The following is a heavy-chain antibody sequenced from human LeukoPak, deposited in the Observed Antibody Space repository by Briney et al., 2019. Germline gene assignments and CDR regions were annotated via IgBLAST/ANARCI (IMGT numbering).Heavy chain of an antibody. V-gene: IGHV1-18*01. D-gene: IGHD3-3*01. CDR2: ISAYSGNT. CDR3: ARVVTYYDFWSGYAIFDY. J-gene: IGHJ4*02. CDR1: GYTFTSYG. Sequence: ASVKVSCKASGYTFTSYGISWVRQAPGQGLEWMGWISAYSGNTNYAQKLQGRVTMTTDTSTSTAYMELRSLRSDDTAVYYCARVVTYYDFWSGYAIFDYWGQGTLVTVSS.